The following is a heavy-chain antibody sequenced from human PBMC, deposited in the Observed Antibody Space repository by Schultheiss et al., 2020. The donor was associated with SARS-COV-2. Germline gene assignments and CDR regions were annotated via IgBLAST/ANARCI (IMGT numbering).Heavy chain of an antibody. CDR3: ARRNGSYYYDSSGFDY. J-gene: IGHJ4*02. D-gene: IGHD3-22*01. CDR1: GFTFSSYA. V-gene: IGHV3-30*01. CDR2: ISYDGSNQ. Sequence: GSLRLSCAASGFTFSSYAMHWVRQAPGKGLEWVAVISYDGSNQYYADSVKGRFTISRDNSKNTLYLQMNILRAEDTAVYYCARRNGSYYYDSSGFDYWGQGTLVTVSS.